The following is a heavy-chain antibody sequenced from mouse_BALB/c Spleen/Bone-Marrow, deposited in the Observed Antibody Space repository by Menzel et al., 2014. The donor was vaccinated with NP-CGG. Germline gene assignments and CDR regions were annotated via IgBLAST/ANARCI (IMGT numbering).Heavy chain of an antibody. Sequence: QVVESGGGLVQPGGSLKLSCVASGFTFSSYGMSWVRQTPDKRLELVATINNNGGSTYYPDSVKGQFTISRDNAKNTLYLQMSSLKSEDTAMYYCARVYGWYFDVWGAGTTVTVSS. CDR1: GFTFSSYG. J-gene: IGHJ1*01. V-gene: IGHV5-6-3*01. CDR2: INNNGGST. CDR3: ARVYGWYFDV. D-gene: IGHD1-1*01.